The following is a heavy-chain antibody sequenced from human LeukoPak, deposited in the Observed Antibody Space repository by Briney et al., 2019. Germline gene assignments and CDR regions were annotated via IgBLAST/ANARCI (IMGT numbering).Heavy chain of an antibody. J-gene: IGHJ4*02. V-gene: IGHV3-48*04. D-gene: IGHD2-2*01. Sequence: GGSLRVSCEGSGFTFRSYSMNWVRQAPGKGLEWVSHISGSSSAIYYADSVKGRFSISRDNAKNSLFLQMNSLRAEDTAVYYCARDSSYCSSTSCYEIDYWGQGTLVIVSS. CDR2: ISGSSSAI. CDR3: ARDSSYCSSTSCYEIDY. CDR1: GFTFRSYS.